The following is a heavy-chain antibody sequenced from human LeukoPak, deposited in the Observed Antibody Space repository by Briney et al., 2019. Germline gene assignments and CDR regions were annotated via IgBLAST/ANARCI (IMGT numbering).Heavy chain of an antibody. CDR2: INPNSGGT. V-gene: IGHV1-2*02. D-gene: IGHD1/OR15-1a*01. J-gene: IGHJ4*02. Sequence: ASVKASCKASGYTFTGYYMHWVRQAPGQGLEWMGWINPNSGGTNYAQKFQGRVTMTRDTSISTAYMELSRLRSDDTAVYYCASRRTGTKPFDYWGQGTLVTASS. CDR1: GYTFTGYY. CDR3: ASRRTGTKPFDY.